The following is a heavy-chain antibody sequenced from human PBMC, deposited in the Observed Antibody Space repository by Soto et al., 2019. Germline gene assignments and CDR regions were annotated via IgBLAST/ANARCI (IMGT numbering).Heavy chain of an antibody. J-gene: IGHJ4*02. Sequence: EVQLVESGGGLAQPGGSLRLSCAASGFTFNSYNMNWVRQAPGRGPEWISYISSSGGIDYADSVKGRFTVSRDNARKSLFLQMNSLRAEDTAVYYGATSVNAYGPGWGRPCDSWGQGTLVTVSS. CDR2: ISSSGGI. CDR1: GFTFNSYN. D-gene: IGHD3-10*01. V-gene: IGHV3-48*03. CDR3: ATSVNAYGPGWGRPCDS.